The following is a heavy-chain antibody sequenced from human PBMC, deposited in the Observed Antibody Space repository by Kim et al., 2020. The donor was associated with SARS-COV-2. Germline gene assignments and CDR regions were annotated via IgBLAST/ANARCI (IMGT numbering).Heavy chain of an antibody. CDR1: GFTFDDYA. D-gene: IGHD6-13*01. CDR3: AKDSSPRRGFDY. J-gene: IGHJ4*02. CDR2: ISWNSGSI. V-gene: IGHV3-9*01. Sequence: GGSLRLSCAASGFTFDDYAMHWVRQAPGKGLEWVSGISWNSGSIGYADSVKGRFTISRDNAKNSLYLQKNSLRAEDTALYYCAKDSSPRRGFDYWGQGTLVTVSS.